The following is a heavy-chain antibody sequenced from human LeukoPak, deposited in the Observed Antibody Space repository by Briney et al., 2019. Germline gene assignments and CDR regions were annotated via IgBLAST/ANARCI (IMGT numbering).Heavy chain of an antibody. CDR1: GYTFTSYG. CDR2: ISAYNGNT. J-gene: IGHJ4*02. Sequence: ASVTVSCKASGYTFTSYGISWVRQAPGQGLEWMGRISAYNGNTNYAQKLQGRVTMTRDTSTSTVYMELSSLRSEDTAVYYRARDPRITGTKESDYWGQGTLVTVSS. D-gene: IGHD1-7*01. CDR3: ARDPRITGTKESDY. V-gene: IGHV1-18*01.